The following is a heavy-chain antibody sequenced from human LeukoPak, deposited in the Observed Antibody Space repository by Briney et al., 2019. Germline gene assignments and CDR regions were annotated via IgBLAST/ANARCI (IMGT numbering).Heavy chain of an antibody. CDR2: IIPIFGTA. CDR1: GGTFSSYA. D-gene: IGHD3-10*01. V-gene: IGHV1-69*13. Sequence: ASVKVSCKASGGTFSSYAISWVRQAPGQGLEWMGGIIPIFGTANYAQKFQGRVTITADESTSTAYMELSSLRSEDTAVYYCARGDMVRGVISYAFDIWGQGTMVTVSS. J-gene: IGHJ3*02. CDR3: ARGDMVRGVISYAFDI.